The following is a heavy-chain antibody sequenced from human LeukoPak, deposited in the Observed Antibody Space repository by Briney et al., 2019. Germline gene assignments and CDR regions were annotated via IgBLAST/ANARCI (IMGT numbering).Heavy chain of an antibody. Sequence: GGSLRLSCAASGFTFSTYAMNWVRQAPGKGLEWVSAISGSGAKTYYADFVKGRFTISRDNSKNTLYLQMNSLRAEDTAVYYCAKEYSGSFSPFPSYFDYWGQGTLVTVSS. V-gene: IGHV3-23*01. J-gene: IGHJ4*02. CDR2: ISGSGAKT. CDR1: GFTFSTYA. CDR3: AKEYSGSFSPFPSYFDY. D-gene: IGHD1-26*01.